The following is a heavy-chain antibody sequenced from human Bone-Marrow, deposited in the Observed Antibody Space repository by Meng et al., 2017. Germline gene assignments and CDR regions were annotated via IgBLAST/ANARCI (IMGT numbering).Heavy chain of an antibody. Sequence: SETLSLTCTVSGDSISTYFWSWIRHSPGKGLEWTGNIFYTGSTNYNPSLKSRVTISVDTSKNQFSLKLSSVTAADTAVYYCARGLPHYGDYGGGVQYYFDYWGQGTLVTAPQ. CDR2: IFYTGST. CDR1: GDSISTYF. V-gene: IGHV4-59*12. CDR3: ARGLPHYGDYGGGVQYYFDY. J-gene: IGHJ4*02. D-gene: IGHD4-17*01.